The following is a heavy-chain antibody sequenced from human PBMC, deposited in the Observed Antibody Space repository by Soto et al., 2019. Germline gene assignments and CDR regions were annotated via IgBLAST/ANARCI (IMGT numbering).Heavy chain of an antibody. CDR1: GFSFSNAW. V-gene: IGHV3-15*07. D-gene: IGHD3-22*01. CDR2: IKSKTDGGTT. Sequence: EVQLVESGGGLVKPGGSLRLSCAASGFSFSNAWMNWVRQAPGKGLEWVGRIKSKTDGGTTDYATPVKGRFTISRDDSKNTLYLQMNSLKTEDTAVYYSYYYDGSGSGYWGQGTLVTVSS. J-gene: IGHJ4*02. CDR3: YYYDGSGSGY.